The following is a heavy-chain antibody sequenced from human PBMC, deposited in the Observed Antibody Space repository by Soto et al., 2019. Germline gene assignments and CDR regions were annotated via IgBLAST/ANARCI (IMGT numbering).Heavy chain of an antibody. Sequence: PSETLSLTCAVSGGSISSGGYSWSWIRQPPGKGLEWIGYIYHSGSTYYNPSLKSRVTISVDRSKNQFSLKLSSVTAADTAVYYCARAPGYCSGGSCYGYYYGMDVWGQGTTVTVYS. D-gene: IGHD2-15*01. CDR2: IYHSGST. V-gene: IGHV4-30-2*01. J-gene: IGHJ6*02. CDR3: ARAPGYCSGGSCYGYYYGMDV. CDR1: GGSISSGGYS.